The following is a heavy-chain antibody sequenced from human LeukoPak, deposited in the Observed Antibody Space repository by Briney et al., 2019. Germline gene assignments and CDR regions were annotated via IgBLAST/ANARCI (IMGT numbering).Heavy chain of an antibody. CDR3: ARAGCDGCYYDSSGYYSHLFDY. D-gene: IGHD3-22*01. V-gene: IGHV1-18*01. J-gene: IGHJ4*02. CDR2: ISAYNGNT. Sequence: GASVKVSCKASGYTFTSYGISWVRQAPGQGLEWMGWISAYNGNTNYAQKLQGRVTMTTDTSTSTAYMELRSLRSDDTAVYYCARAGCDGCYYDSSGYYSHLFDYWGQGTLVTVSP. CDR1: GYTFTSYG.